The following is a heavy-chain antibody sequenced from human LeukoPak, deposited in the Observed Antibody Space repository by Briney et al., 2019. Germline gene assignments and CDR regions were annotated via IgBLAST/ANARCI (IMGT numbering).Heavy chain of an antibody. Sequence: SETLSLTCTVSGGSISSYYWSWIRQPPGKGLEWIGYIYYSGSTNYNPSLKSRVTISIDASKNQFSLKLSSVTAADTAVYYCARAPFIQSDFGGTFDYWGQGTLVTVSS. J-gene: IGHJ4*02. CDR3: ARAPFIQSDFGGTFDY. V-gene: IGHV4-59*08. D-gene: IGHD4-23*01. CDR1: GGSISSYY. CDR2: IYYSGST.